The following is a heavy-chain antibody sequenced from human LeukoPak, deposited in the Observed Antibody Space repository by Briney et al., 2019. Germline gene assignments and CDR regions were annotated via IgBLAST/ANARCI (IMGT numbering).Heavy chain of an antibody. CDR1: GFTFDDYG. D-gene: IGHD2-2*01. CDR3: ARAGIIVVPAAMRGYYYMDV. J-gene: IGHJ6*03. CDR2: INWNGGST. V-gene: IGHV3-20*04. Sequence: GGSLRLSCAASGFTFDDYGVSWVRQAPGKGLEWVSGINWNGGSTGYADSVKGRFTISRDNAKNSLYLQMNSLRAEDTALYYCARAGIIVVPAAMRGYYYMDVWGKGTTVTVSS.